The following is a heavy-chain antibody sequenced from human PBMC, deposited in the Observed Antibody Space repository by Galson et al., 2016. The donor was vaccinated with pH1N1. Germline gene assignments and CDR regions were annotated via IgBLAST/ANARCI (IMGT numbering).Heavy chain of an antibody. Sequence: ETLSLTCAVSGGSISRSNWCWIRQSPVKGLEWLGYLYSSGTTTYNPSVASRVSISVDTPKNQFSLNLDLVTAADTAIYYCARHLHVSGFKAIDSWGQGILVTVSS. D-gene: IGHD5-24*01. V-gene: IGHV4-59*08. CDR1: GGSISRSN. CDR3: ARHLHVSGFKAIDS. CDR2: LYSSGTT. J-gene: IGHJ4*02.